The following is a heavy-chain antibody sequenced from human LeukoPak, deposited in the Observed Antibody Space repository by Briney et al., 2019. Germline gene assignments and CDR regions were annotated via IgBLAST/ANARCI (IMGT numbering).Heavy chain of an antibody. J-gene: IGHJ4*02. CDR2: IYPGDSDT. D-gene: IGHD3-22*01. V-gene: IGHV5-51*01. CDR1: GYGFTNYW. CDR3: ARNYYDSSGYYYVALGSFDY. Sequence: GESLKISCKGPGYGFTNYWIGWVRQMPGKGLEWVGIIYPGDSDTRYSPSFQGQVTISADKSISTAYLQWSSLKASDTAMYYCARNYYDSSGYYYVALGSFDYWGQGTLVTVSS.